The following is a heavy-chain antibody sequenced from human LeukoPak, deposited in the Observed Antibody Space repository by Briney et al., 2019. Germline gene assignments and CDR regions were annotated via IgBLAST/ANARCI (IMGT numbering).Heavy chain of an antibody. V-gene: IGHV3-48*01. J-gene: IGHJ4*02. CDR3: ARGGLQWRGGGDY. Sequence: GGSLRLSCAASAFTFSIYSMNWVRQAPGKGLEWVSYISSSSSTIYYADSVKGRFTISRDNAKNSLYLQMNSLRAEDTAVYYCARGGLQWRGGGDYWGQGTLVTVSS. CDR2: ISSSSSTI. D-gene: IGHD2-8*01. CDR1: AFTFSIYS.